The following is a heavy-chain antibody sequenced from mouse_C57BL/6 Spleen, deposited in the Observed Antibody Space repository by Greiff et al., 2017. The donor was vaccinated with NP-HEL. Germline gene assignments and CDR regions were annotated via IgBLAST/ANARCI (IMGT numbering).Heavy chain of an antibody. J-gene: IGHJ1*03. V-gene: IGHV1-7*01. CDR2: INPSSGYT. CDR1: GYTFTSYW. Sequence: QVQLQQSGAELAKPGASVKLSCKASGYTFTSYWMHWVKQRPGQGLEWIGYINPSSGYTKSKQKFKDKATLTADKSSSPAYMQLSSLTYEDSAVYYCARSSDYDRYFDVCGTGTTVTVSS. D-gene: IGHD2-4*01. CDR3: ARSSDYDRYFDV.